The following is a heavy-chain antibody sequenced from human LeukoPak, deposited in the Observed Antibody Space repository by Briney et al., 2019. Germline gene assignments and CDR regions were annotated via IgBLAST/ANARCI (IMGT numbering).Heavy chain of an antibody. D-gene: IGHD4-23*01. CDR3: AAAETTVVTLDY. V-gene: IGHV1-58*02. J-gene: IGHJ4*02. Sequence: GTSVKVSCKASGFTFTSSAMQWVLQARGQRLEWIGWIVVGSGNTNYAQKFQERVTITRDMSTSTAYMELSSLRSEDTAVYYCAAAETTVVTLDYWGQGTLVTVSS. CDR1: GFTFTSSA. CDR2: IVVGSGNT.